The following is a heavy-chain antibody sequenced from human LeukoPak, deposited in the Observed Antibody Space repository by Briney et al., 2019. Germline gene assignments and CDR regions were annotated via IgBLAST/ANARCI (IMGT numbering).Heavy chain of an antibody. CDR2: ISSSGSTI. Sequence: GGSLRLSCAASGFTFSDYYMSWIRQAPGKGLEWVSYISSSGSTIYYADSVKGRFTISRDNAKNSLYLQMNSLRADDTAVYYCAKDSTMSGSYYGMDVWGQGTTVTVSS. V-gene: IGHV3-11*01. CDR3: AKDSTMSGSYYGMDV. CDR1: GFTFSDYY. J-gene: IGHJ6*02. D-gene: IGHD3-22*01.